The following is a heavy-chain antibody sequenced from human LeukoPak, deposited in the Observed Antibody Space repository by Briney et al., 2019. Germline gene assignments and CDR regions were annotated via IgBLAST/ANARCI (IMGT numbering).Heavy chain of an antibody. CDR1: GFTFSSYG. CDR3: AKDQGYCSGGSCLPCDY. V-gene: IGHV3-30*18. J-gene: IGHJ4*02. CDR2: ISYDGSNK. Sequence: QPGGSLRLSCAASGFTFSSYGMHWVRQAPGKGLEWVAVISYDGSNKYYADSVKGRFTISRDNSKNTLYLQMNSLRAEDTAVYYCAKDQGYCSGGSCLPCDYWGQGTLVTVSS. D-gene: IGHD2-15*01.